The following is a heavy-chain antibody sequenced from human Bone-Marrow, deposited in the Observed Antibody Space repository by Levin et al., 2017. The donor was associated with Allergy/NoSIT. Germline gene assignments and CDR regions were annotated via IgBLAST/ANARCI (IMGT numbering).Heavy chain of an antibody. Sequence: GGSLRLSCAASGFTFSSYSMNWVRQAPGKGLEWVSSISSSSSYIYYADSVKGRFTISRDNAKNSLYLQMNSLRAEDTAVYYCARDAAPSYDILTGYPDYWGQGTLVTVSS. V-gene: IGHV3-21*01. CDR3: ARDAAPSYDILTGYPDY. D-gene: IGHD3-9*01. CDR1: GFTFSSYS. J-gene: IGHJ4*02. CDR2: ISSSSSYI.